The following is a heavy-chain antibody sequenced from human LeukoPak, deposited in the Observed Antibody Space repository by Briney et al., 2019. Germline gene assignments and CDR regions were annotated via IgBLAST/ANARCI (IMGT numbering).Heavy chain of an antibody. J-gene: IGHJ4*02. Sequence: GGSLRLSCAASGFTVNSNYMSWVRQAPGKGLEWVSVIYSGGSTYYADSVKGRFTISRDNSKNTLYLQMNSLRAEDTAVYYCARRSSGSPPYYFDYWGQGTLVTVSS. CDR3: ARRSSGSPPYYFDY. CDR2: IYSGGST. CDR1: GFTVNSNY. D-gene: IGHD1-26*01. V-gene: IGHV3-53*01.